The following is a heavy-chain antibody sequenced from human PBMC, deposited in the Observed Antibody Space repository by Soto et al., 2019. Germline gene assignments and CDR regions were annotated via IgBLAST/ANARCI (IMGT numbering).Heavy chain of an antibody. CDR1: GGTFSSYA. Sequence: SVKVSCKASGGTFSSYAISWVRQAPGQGLEWTGGIIPIFGTANYAQKFQGRVTITADESTSTAYMELSSLRSEDTAVYYCARGITISPVFDPWGQGTLVTVSS. J-gene: IGHJ5*02. D-gene: IGHD3-9*01. V-gene: IGHV1-69*13. CDR3: ARGITISPVFDP. CDR2: IIPIFGTA.